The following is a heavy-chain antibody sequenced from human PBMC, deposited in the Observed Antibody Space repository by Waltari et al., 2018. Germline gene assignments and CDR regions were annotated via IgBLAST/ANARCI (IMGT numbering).Heavy chain of an antibody. CDR1: GGTFSSYA. J-gene: IGHJ4*02. Sequence: QVQLVQSGAEVKQPGSSVKVSCKASGGTFSSYAISWVRQAPGQGLEWMGGIIPIFGKANYAQKFQGRVTITADKSTSTDYMELSSLRSEDTAVYYCARVGSSSSPLDYWGQGTLVTVSS. V-gene: IGHV1-69*14. CDR2: IIPIFGKA. CDR3: ARVGSSSSPLDY. D-gene: IGHD6-6*01.